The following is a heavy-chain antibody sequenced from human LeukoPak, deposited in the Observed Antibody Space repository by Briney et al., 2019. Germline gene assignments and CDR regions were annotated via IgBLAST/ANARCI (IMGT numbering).Heavy chain of an antibody. J-gene: IGHJ4*02. CDR3: AKERSIAAAGTGFDY. D-gene: IGHD6-13*01. CDR2: ISGSGGST. Sequence: GGSLRLSCAASGFTFSNCAMNWVRQAPGKGLEWVSVISGSGGSTYYADSVKGRFTISRDNSKNTLYLQMNSLRAEDTAVYYCAKERSIAAAGTGFDYWGQGTLVTVSS. CDR1: GFTFSNCA. V-gene: IGHV3-23*01.